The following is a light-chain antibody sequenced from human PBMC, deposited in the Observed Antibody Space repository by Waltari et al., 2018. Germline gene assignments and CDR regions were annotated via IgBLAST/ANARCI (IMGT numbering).Light chain of an antibody. Sequence: SSELTQDPAVSVALGQTVRITCQGDSLRTYSADWYQQRPGQAPILVLFSTDDRPSGIPDRFSGSSSRDTASLTITGTQAEDEADYYCAYRDPTANAVVFGGGTKLTVL. CDR2: STD. J-gene: IGLJ2*01. V-gene: IGLV3-19*01. CDR3: AYRDPTANAVV. CDR1: SLRTYS.